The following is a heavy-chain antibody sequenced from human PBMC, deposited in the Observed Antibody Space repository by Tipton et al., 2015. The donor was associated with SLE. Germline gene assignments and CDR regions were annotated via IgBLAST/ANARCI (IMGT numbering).Heavy chain of an antibody. CDR1: GFIFSGYG. CDR2: IWSDGNNK. V-gene: IGHV3-33*01. Sequence: RSLRLSCAASGFIFSGYGMHWVRQAPGKGLEWVAVIWSDGNNKYYADSVKGRFTISRGNSKNTVYVQMNSLRVEDTAVYYCARDNPEAFDIWGQGTMVTVSS. D-gene: IGHD1-14*01. CDR3: ARDNPEAFDI. J-gene: IGHJ3*02.